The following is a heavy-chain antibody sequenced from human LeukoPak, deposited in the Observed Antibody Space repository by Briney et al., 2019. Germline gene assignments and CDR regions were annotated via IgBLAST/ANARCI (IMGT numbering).Heavy chain of an antibody. CDR2: INHSGST. CDR3: ARGGITMYH. D-gene: IGHD3-10*02. CDR1: GGSFSGYY. Sequence: PSETLSLTCAVYGGSFSGYYWSWIRQPPGKGLEWIGEINHSGSTNYNPSLKSRVTISVDTSKNQFSLKLSSVTAADTAVYYCARGGITMYHWGQGTLVTVSS. J-gene: IGHJ5*02. V-gene: IGHV4-34*01.